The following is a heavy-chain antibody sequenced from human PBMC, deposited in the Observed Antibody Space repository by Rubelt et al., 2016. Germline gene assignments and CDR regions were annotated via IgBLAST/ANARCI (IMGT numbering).Heavy chain of an antibody. CDR3: ERVPDRFDY. J-gene: IGHJ4*02. V-gene: IGHV6-1*01. Sequence: QVQLQQSGPGLVKPSQTLSLTCAISGDSVSSNNAAWNWIRQSPSRGLEWLGRTYYRSKWYNDYAVSVQSRITINPATSKYEFSLRLNSVTPEGTAVYYCERVPDRFDYWGQGTPVTVSS. CDR2: TYYRSKWYN. CDR1: GDSVSSNNAA.